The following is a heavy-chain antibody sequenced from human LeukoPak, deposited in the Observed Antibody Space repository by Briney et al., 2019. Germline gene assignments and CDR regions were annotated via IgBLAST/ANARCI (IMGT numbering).Heavy chain of an antibody. J-gene: IGHJ4*02. CDR3: ARVYPYYYGSGSYSHLTDY. V-gene: IGHV4-61*01. CDR1: GVSVSSGSYY. Sequence: SETLSLTCTVSGVSVSSGSYYWSWIRQPPGKGLEWIGYIYYSGSTNYNPSLKSRVTISVDTSKNQFSLKLSSVTAADTAVYYCARVYPYYYGSGSYSHLTDYWGQGTLVTVSS. D-gene: IGHD3-10*01. CDR2: IYYSGST.